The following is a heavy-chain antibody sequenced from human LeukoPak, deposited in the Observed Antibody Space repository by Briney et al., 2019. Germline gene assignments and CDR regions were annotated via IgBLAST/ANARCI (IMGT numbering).Heavy chain of an antibody. CDR1: GFTFSSYG. Sequence: GGSLRLSCAASGFTFSSYGMHWVRQAPGKGLEWVSYISSSGSTIYYADSVKGRFTISRDNAKNSLYLQMNSLRAEDTAVYYCARDRLAVAGTSDYWGQGTLVTVSS. V-gene: IGHV3-48*04. D-gene: IGHD6-19*01. J-gene: IGHJ4*02. CDR3: ARDRLAVAGTSDY. CDR2: ISSSGSTI.